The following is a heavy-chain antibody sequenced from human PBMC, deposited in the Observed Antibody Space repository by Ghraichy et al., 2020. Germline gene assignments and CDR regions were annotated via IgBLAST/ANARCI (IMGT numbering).Heavy chain of an antibody. D-gene: IGHD6-13*01. CDR3: SRNLAAAGTVS. CDR1: GFTFSDND. J-gene: IGHJ5*02. CDR2: ISDGGVRT. Sequence: LSLTCAASGFTFSDNDMSWVRQAPGKGLEWVSTISDGGVRTFYADSVKGRFTISRDNSKSTLYLQMNSLRVEDTAAYYCSRNLAAAGTVSWGQGTLVTVSS. V-gene: IGHV3-23*01.